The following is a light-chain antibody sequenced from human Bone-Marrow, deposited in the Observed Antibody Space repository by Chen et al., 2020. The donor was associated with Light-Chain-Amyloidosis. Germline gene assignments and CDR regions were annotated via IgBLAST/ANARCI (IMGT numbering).Light chain of an antibody. CDR1: NIGSTS. Sequence: SYVLTRPSSVSLAPGQTAPIACGGNNIGSTSVHWYQQTPGQAPLLVVYDDSDRPSGIPERLSGSNSGNTATLTISRVEAGDEADYYCQVWDRSSDRPVFGGGTKLTVL. CDR2: DDS. CDR3: QVWDRSSDRPV. V-gene: IGLV3-21*02. J-gene: IGLJ3*02.